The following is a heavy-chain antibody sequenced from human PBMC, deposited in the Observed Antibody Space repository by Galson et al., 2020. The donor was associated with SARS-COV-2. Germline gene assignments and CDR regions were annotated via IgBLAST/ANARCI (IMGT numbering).Heavy chain of an antibody. D-gene: IGHD2-8*02. Sequence: KISCKASGGTFSSYAISWVRQAPGQGLEWMGGIIPIFGTANYAQKFQGRVTITADESTSTAYMELSSLRSEDTAVYYCARVEYWGRWFDPWGQGTLVTVSS. CDR2: IIPIFGTA. J-gene: IGHJ5*02. V-gene: IGHV1-69*01. CDR3: ARVEYWGRWFDP. CDR1: GGTFSSYA.